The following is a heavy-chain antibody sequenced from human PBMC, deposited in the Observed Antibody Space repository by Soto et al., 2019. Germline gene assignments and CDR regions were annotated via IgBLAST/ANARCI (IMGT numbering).Heavy chain of an antibody. V-gene: IGHV1-46*01. CDR1: GYNFTSYL. Sequence: ASVKVSCKASGYNFTSYLINWVRQAPGQGLEWMGLIDPHSGRPNYPQKFQDRVIVTRDTSTTTVYMELRSVISEDTAVYYCAKRSSSSTFDYWGQGTLVPVSS. D-gene: IGHD6-6*01. J-gene: IGHJ4*02. CDR2: IDPHSGRP. CDR3: AKRSSSSTFDY.